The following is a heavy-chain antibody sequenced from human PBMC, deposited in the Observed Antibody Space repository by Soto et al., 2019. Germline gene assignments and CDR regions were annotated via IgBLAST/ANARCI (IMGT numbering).Heavy chain of an antibody. D-gene: IGHD3-22*01. J-gene: IGHJ5*02. CDR2: IYHSGST. V-gene: IGHV4-4*02. Sequence: SETLSLTCAVSGGSISSSNWWSWVRQPPGKGLEWIGEIYHSGSTNYNPSLKSRVTISVDKSKNQFPLKLSSVTAADTAVYYCARDRRYYDSSGYTYNWFDPWGQGTLVTVSS. CDR1: GGSISSSNW. CDR3: ARDRRYYDSSGYTYNWFDP.